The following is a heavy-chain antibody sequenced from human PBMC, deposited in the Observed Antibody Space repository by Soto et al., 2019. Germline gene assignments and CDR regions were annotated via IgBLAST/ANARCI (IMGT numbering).Heavy chain of an antibody. Sequence: SETLSLTCTVSGGSISDDTYYWGWIRQPPGKGLEWIGSMYYSGTSTYNPSLKSRVTMSIDTSKKQLSLRLSSVTAADTAVYYCSSRVTDAPTWGQGTLVTVSS. D-gene: IGHD3-10*01. V-gene: IGHV4-39*01. CDR1: GGSISDDTYY. J-gene: IGHJ5*02. CDR3: SSRVTDAPT. CDR2: MYYSGTS.